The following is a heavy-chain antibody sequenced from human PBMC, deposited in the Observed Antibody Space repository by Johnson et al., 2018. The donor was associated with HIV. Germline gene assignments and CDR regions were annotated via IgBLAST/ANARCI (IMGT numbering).Heavy chain of an antibody. CDR2: ISGSGVST. Sequence: VQLVESGGGSVQPGGSLRLSCAASGFSFSSYALTWVRQAPGKGLEWVSGISGSGVSTYYADSVKGRFTISRDNSKDTLFLQMDSLRPEDTAVYYCANLLFLQWLAPDDGFDIWGQGTMVT. CDR3: ANLLFLQWLAPDDGFDI. D-gene: IGHD3-3*01. CDR1: GFSFSSYA. J-gene: IGHJ3*02. V-gene: IGHV3-23*04.